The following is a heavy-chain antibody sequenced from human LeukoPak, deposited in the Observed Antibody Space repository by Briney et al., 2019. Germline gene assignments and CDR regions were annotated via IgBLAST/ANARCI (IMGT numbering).Heavy chain of an antibody. Sequence: ASVKVSCKASAYTFTSYAISWMRQAPGQGLEWMGWISVYNGNTNYAQKFQGRVTMTTDTSTNTVYMELRSLRFDDTAVYYCARDLAGIVGVTAWFDPWGQGTLATVSS. D-gene: IGHD1-26*01. CDR2: ISVYNGNT. CDR3: ARDLAGIVGVTAWFDP. J-gene: IGHJ5*02. CDR1: AYTFTSYA. V-gene: IGHV1-18*01.